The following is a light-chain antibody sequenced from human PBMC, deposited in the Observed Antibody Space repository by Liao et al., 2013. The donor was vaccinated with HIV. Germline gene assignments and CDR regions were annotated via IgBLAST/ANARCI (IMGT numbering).Light chain of an antibody. J-gene: IGLJ1*01. CDR3: QAWDSSVRGV. Sequence: SYELTQPPSVSVSPGQTARITCSGDKLGDKYTYWYQQKPGQSPVLVIYQDSKRPSGIPERFSGSNSGNTATLTISGTQGMDEADYYCQAWDSSVRGVFGTGTKVIVL. CDR1: KLGDKY. CDR2: QDS. V-gene: IGLV3-1*01.